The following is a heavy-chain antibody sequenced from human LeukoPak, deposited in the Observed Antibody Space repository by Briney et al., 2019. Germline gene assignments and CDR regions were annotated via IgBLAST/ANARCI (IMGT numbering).Heavy chain of an antibody. V-gene: IGHV3-21*01. D-gene: IGHD6-13*01. CDR2: ISSSSSYI. CDR3: ARSLAAAELATPY. CDR1: GFTFSSYS. Sequence: PGGSLRLSCAASGFTFSSYSMNWVRQAPGKGLEWVSSISSSSSYIYYADSVKGRFTISRDNAKNSLYLQTNSLRAEDTAVYYCARSLAAAELATPYWGQGTLVTVSS. J-gene: IGHJ4*02.